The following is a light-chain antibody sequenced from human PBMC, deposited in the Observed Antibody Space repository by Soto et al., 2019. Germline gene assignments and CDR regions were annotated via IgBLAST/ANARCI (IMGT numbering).Light chain of an antibody. CDR2: KAS. J-gene: IGKJ2*01. CDR3: QQYNSYQYT. CDR1: QSISGW. Sequence: DIQMTHSRSTLSASVGDRVTITCRASQSISGWLAWYQQKPGKAPKLLIYKASSLESAVPSRFSGSGSGTEVTLTVSSLQPDDFATYYCQQYNSYQYTVGQGAKVDIQ. V-gene: IGKV1-5*03.